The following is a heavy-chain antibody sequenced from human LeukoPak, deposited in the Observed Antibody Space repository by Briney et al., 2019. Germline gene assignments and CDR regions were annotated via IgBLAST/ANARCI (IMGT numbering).Heavy chain of an antibody. CDR1: GGSLSSYY. D-gene: IGHD6-13*01. CDR2: IYYSGST. V-gene: IGHV4-59*01. J-gene: IGHJ3*02. Sequence: SETLSLTCTVSGGSLSSYYWSWIRQPPGKGLEWIGYIYYSGSTNYNPSLKSRVTISVDTSKNQFSLKLSSVTAADTAVYYCARDRENYSSSWYHAFDIWGQGTMVTVSS. CDR3: ARDRENYSSSWYHAFDI.